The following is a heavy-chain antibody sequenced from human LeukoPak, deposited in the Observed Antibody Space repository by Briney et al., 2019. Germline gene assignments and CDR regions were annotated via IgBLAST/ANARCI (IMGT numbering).Heavy chain of an antibody. J-gene: IGHJ4*02. D-gene: IGHD3-3*01. Sequence: AASVKVSCKASGYTFTSYDINWVRQATGQGLEWMGWMNPNSGNTGYAQKFQGRVTMTRNTSISTAYMELSSLRSEDTAVCYCARGTTGFGVVSRYWGQGTLVTVSS. CDR2: MNPNSGNT. V-gene: IGHV1-8*01. CDR1: GYTFTSYD. CDR3: ARGTTGFGVVSRY.